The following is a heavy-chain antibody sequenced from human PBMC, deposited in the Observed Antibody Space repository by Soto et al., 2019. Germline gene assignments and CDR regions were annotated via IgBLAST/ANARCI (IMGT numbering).Heavy chain of an antibody. CDR3: AKGDSDYYFDS. CDR1: GFTFSTYV. V-gene: IGHV3-23*01. J-gene: IGHJ4*02. CDR2: ISASGSNC. Sequence: GGALRLSCAASGFTFSTYVMAWVRQAPGRGLEWVSGISASGSNCFYTDSVKGRFIISRDNSKNTLYLQMNSLRVDDTALYFCAKGDSDYYFDSLGQGTLVTVSS. D-gene: IGHD4-4*01.